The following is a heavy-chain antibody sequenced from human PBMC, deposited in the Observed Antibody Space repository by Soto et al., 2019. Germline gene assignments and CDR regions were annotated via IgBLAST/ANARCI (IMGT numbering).Heavy chain of an antibody. CDR1: GGSISSYY. D-gene: IGHD1-1*01. Sequence: PSETLSLTCTVSGGSISSYYWSWIRQSPGKGLEWIGYISYSGSTKYNPSLKSRVTISVDTSKNQFSLKLSSVTAADTAVYYCARRYGYSFDYWGQGTLVTVS. CDR2: ISYSGST. J-gene: IGHJ4*02. V-gene: IGHV4-59*08. CDR3: ARRYGYSFDY.